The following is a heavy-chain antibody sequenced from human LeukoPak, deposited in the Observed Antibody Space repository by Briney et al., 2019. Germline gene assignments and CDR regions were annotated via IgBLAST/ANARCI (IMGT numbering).Heavy chain of an antibody. Sequence: GGSLKLSCAASGFTFSGSDIHWVRQASGKGLEWVGHIRSKTNNYATADAASVKGRFTFSRDDSKNTAYIQMNSLKTEGTAVYYCTRHNYDRSGYGAFDIWGQGTMVTVSS. V-gene: IGHV3-73*01. CDR1: GFTFSGSD. CDR2: IRSKTNNYAT. CDR3: TRHNYDRSGYGAFDI. J-gene: IGHJ3*02. D-gene: IGHD3-22*01.